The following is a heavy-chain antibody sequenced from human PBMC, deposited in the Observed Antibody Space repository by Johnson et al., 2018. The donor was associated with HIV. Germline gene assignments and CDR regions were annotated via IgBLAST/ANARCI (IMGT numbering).Heavy chain of an antibody. Sequence: QVQLVESGGGVVQPGRSLRLSCAASGFSFSSYAMHWVRQAPGKGLEWVAVVSYDGSERYYADSVKGRFTISRDSSKNTLYLQMNSLRAEDTAVYYCAREVSTKIVVVREAFDIWGQGTLVTVAS. V-gene: IGHV3-30*04. J-gene: IGHJ3*02. CDR2: VSYDGSER. D-gene: IGHD3-22*01. CDR1: GFSFSSYA. CDR3: AREVSTKIVVVREAFDI.